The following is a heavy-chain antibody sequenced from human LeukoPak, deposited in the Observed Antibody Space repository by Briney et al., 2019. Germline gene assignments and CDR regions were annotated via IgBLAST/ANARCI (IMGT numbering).Heavy chain of an antibody. V-gene: IGHV4-38-2*02. J-gene: IGHJ6*03. CDR3: ARVSWFPGTSYYYMDV. CDR1: GYSVSSGYY. D-gene: IGHD1-1*01. Sequence: SETLSLTCTVSGYSVSSGYYWGWIRQSPGKGLEWIGNIYRRGSTHYNPSLKSRVTISVDTSKNQFSLKLSSVTAADTAVYYCARVSWFPGTSYYYMDVWGKGTTVTVSS. CDR2: IYRRGST.